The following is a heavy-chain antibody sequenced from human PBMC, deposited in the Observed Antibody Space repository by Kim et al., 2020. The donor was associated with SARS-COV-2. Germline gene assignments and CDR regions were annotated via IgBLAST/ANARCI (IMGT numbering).Heavy chain of an antibody. V-gene: IGHV3-53*01. CDR3: AGAMVRGVIITGGLDV. Sequence: GGSLRLSCAASGFTVSSNYMSWVRQAPGKGLEWVSVIYSGGSTYYADAVKGRFTISRDNSKNTLHIQMNSLRAEDTAVYYCAGAMVRGVIITGGLDVWGPGTTVTVSS. CDR1: GFTVSSNY. CDR2: IYSGGST. J-gene: IGHJ6*02. D-gene: IGHD3-10*01.